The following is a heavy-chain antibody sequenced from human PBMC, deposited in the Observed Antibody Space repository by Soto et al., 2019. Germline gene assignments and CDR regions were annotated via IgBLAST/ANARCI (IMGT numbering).Heavy chain of an antibody. CDR3: ARGPGYELDY. V-gene: IGHV1-18*01. D-gene: IGHD2-2*01. J-gene: IGHJ4*02. CDR2: ISAYNGNT. Sequence: RQAKGQGLEWMGWISAYNGNTNYAQKLQGRVTMTTDTSTSTAYMELRSLRSDDTAVYYCARGPGYELDYWGQGTLVTVS.